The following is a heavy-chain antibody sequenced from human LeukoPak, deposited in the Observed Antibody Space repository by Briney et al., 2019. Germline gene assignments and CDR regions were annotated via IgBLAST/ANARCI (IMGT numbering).Heavy chain of an antibody. Sequence: GGSLRLSCVASGFTFSGYYMSWIRQAPGKALERVSYISGNSRETNYADSVKGRFTISRDNAKNSLYLQMNSLRAEDTAVYYCARDFYSNPDFWGQGTLVTVSS. J-gene: IGHJ4*02. CDR3: ARDFYSNPDF. D-gene: IGHD4-11*01. CDR1: GFTFSGYY. CDR2: ISGNSRET. V-gene: IGHV3-11*06.